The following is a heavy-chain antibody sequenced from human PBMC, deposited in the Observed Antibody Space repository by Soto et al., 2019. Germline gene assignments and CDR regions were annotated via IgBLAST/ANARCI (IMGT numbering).Heavy chain of an antibody. CDR2: ISSSGSSK. J-gene: IGHJ4*02. CDR1: GFTFSTYS. V-gene: IGHV3-48*02. CDR3: ARLGPSSSARSDL. Sequence: EMQLVESGGGLVQPGGSLRLSCAASGFTFSTYSINWVRQAPGKGLEWVSHISSSGSSKYYADSVKGRFTISRDNAKNSVYLQMNSLRDEDTAVYYWARLGPSSSARSDLWGQGTQVTVS. D-gene: IGHD6-6*01.